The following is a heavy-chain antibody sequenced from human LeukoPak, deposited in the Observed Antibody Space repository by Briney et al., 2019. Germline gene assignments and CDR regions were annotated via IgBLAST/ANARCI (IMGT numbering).Heavy chain of an antibody. J-gene: IGHJ4*02. V-gene: IGHV3-48*03. CDR2: ISGSGGSI. Sequence: GGSLRLSCAASGFXFISYDMNWVRQAPGKGLEWVSYISGSGGSIYYTDSVKGRFTISRDNAKNSLYLQMNSLRAEDTAVYYCSRGRLFGDYWGQGALVTVSS. D-gene: IGHD3-16*01. CDR1: GFXFISYD. CDR3: SRGRLFGDY.